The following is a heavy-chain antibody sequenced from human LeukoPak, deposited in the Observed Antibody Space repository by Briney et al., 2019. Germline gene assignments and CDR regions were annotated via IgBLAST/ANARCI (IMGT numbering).Heavy chain of an antibody. D-gene: IGHD3-3*01. CDR1: GFTFSSYA. J-gene: IGHJ4*02. CDR3: AKVGRLKFLEWLLSPVGSDY. Sequence: GGSLRLSCAASGFTFSSYAMSWVRQAPGKGLEWVSAISGSGGSTYYADSVKGRFTISRDNSKNTLYLQMNSLRAEDTAVYYCAKVGRLKFLEWLLSPVGSDYWGQGTLVTVSS. CDR2: ISGSGGST. V-gene: IGHV3-23*01.